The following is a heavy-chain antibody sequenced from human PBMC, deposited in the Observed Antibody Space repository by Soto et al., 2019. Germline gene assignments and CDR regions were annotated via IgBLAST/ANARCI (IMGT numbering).Heavy chain of an antibody. V-gene: IGHV4-30-4*01. CDR3: ARGKWDEKVGFFAFGCFDY. CDR1: GGSIRNGDYY. Sequence: QVQLQESGPGLLKPSQTLSLTCTVSGGSIRNGDYYWTWIRQAPGKGLEWIVYFYYGENAYYNPTLRGRVCISGDTSKNDLSLEMNSVTAADTAVYYCARGKWDEKVGFFAFGCFDYWGQGALVIVSS. CDR2: FYYGENA. J-gene: IGHJ4*02. D-gene: IGHD1-26*01.